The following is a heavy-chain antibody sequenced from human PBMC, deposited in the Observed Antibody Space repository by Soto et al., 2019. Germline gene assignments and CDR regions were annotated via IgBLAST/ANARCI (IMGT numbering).Heavy chain of an antibody. CDR1: GSTFTSYA. Sequence: ASVKVSCKASGSTFTSYAMHWVRQAPGQRLEWMGWINAGNGNTKYSQKFQGRVTITRDTSASTGYMELSSLRSEDTAVYYCARDLAFGLSDYWGQGTPVTVSS. CDR3: ARDLAFGLSDY. V-gene: IGHV1-3*01. J-gene: IGHJ4*02. CDR2: INAGNGNT. D-gene: IGHD3-10*01.